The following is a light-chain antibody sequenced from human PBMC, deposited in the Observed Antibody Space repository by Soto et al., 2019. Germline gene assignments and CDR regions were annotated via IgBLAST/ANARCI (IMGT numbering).Light chain of an antibody. J-gene: IGLJ2*01. CDR3: AAWDDSLSGPL. V-gene: IGLV1-47*01. CDR2: KND. Sequence: QAVVTQPPSASGTPGQRVTISCSGSSSNIGSNFVYWYQQVAGTAPRLLKYKNDQRPPGVPDRFSGSKSGTSASLAISGLRSEDEADYYCAAWDDSLSGPLFGGGTQLTVL. CDR1: SSNIGSNF.